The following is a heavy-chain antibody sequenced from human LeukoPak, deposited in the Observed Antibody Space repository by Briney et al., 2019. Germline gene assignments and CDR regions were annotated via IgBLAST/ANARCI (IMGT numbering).Heavy chain of an antibody. J-gene: IGHJ4*02. Sequence: GGSLRLSCAASGFTFSNFAMTWVRQAPGKGLEWVSTTSASGDTTYYADSVKGRFTISRDKSKNTLYLQMNSLGAEDTAVYYCAKQGGYYGSGREYYFDYWGQGTLVTVSS. CDR2: TSASGDTT. CDR3: AKQGGYYGSGREYYFDY. CDR1: GFTFSNFA. V-gene: IGHV3-23*01. D-gene: IGHD3-10*01.